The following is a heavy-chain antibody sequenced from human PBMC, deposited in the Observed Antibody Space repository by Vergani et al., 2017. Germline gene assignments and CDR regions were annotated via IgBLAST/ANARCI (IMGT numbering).Heavy chain of an antibody. Sequence: EVQLVESGGGLVQPGRSLRLSCAASGFTFDDYAMHWVRQAPGKGLEWVSGISWNSGSTGYADSVKGRFTISRDNAKNSLYLQMNSLRAEDTAVYYCARDGVVTSIAIGYTFDYWGQGTLVTVSS. CDR1: GFTFDDYA. CDR3: ARDGVVTSIAIGYTFDY. J-gene: IGHJ4*02. D-gene: IGHD6-6*01. V-gene: IGHV3-9*01. CDR2: ISWNSGST.